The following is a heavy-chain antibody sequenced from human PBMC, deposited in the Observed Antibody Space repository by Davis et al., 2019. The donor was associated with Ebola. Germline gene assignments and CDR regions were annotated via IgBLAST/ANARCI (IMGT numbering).Heavy chain of an antibody. J-gene: IGHJ3*02. Sequence: ASVKVSCKASRCRFTSYYMHWVRQAPGQGLEWMGIINPITGGTSYAQNFQVRVNMTRDTSTSTVYMELSSLRSEDTAVYYCAREGGRYYDSSGYVFDIWGQGTMVKVSS. CDR3: AREGGRYYDSSGYVFDI. CDR1: RCRFTSYY. D-gene: IGHD3-22*01. V-gene: IGHV1-46*01. CDR2: INPITGGT.